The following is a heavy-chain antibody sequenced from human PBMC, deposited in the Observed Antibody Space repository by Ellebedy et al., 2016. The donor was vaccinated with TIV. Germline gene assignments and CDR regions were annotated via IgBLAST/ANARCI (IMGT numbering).Heavy chain of an antibody. CDR3: ARGVPTAPNFDY. CDR1: GGSFSSYA. J-gene: IGHJ4*02. CDR2: INPIFGSP. V-gene: IGHV1-69*06. D-gene: IGHD2-21*02. Sequence: AASVKVSCKASGGSFSSYAISWGRQAPGQGLEWMGGINPIFGSPQYAQKFQGRVTVTADKSTRTAYMGLSSLRSEDTAVFYCARGVPTAPNFDYWGQGTLVTVSS.